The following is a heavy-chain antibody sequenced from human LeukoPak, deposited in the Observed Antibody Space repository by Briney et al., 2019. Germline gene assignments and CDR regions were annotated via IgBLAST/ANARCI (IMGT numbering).Heavy chain of an antibody. CDR2: IYPGDSDT. CDR1: GYSFTSYW. V-gene: IGHV5-51*01. J-gene: IGHJ1*01. Sequence: ESLKISCRSSGYSFTSYWIGWVRQMPGKGLEWMGTIYPGDSDTRYSPSSQGQVTISVDKSISTAYLQWSSLKASDTAIYYCASAGYFQHWGQGTLVTVSS. CDR3: ASAGYFQH.